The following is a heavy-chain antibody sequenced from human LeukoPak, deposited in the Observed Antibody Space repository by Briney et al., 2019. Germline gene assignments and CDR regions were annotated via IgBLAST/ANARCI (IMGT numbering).Heavy chain of an antibody. CDR3: ARIFHCSGGSCYSADV. Sequence: SETLSLTCTVSGGSISFYYWSWIRQPPGKGLEWIGYIYYSGSTNYNPSLKSRVTISVDTSKNRFSLKLSSVTAADTAVYYCARIFHCSGGSCYSADVWGQGTTVTVSS. J-gene: IGHJ6*02. D-gene: IGHD2-15*01. CDR1: GGSISFYY. CDR2: IYYSGST. V-gene: IGHV4-59*01.